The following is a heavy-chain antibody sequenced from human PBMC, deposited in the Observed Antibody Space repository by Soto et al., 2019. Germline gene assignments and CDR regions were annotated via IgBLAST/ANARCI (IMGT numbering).Heavy chain of an antibody. CDR1: GFTFSSYA. J-gene: IGHJ4*02. Sequence: EVQLLESGGGLVQPGGFLRLSCAASGFTFSSYAMRWVRQAPGKGLEWVSAISGSGDSTYYADSVKGRFTISRDNSKNTLYLQMNSLRAEETAVYYCARRGSGSYYDYWGQGTLVTVSS. CDR2: ISGSGDST. CDR3: ARRGSGSYYDY. D-gene: IGHD1-26*01. V-gene: IGHV3-23*01.